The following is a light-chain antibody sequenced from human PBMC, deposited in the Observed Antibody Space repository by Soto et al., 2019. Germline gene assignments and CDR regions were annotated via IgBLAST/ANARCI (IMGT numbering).Light chain of an antibody. CDR3: QQYYSYPRT. CDR2: AAS. J-gene: IGKJ2*01. CDR1: QGISSY. V-gene: IGKV1-8*01. Sequence: AIRMTQSPSSLSASTGDRVTITCRASQGISSYLAWYQQKPGKAPKLLIYAASTLQSGVPSRFSGSGSGTDVTLTMTCLQSEDFVTYYCQQYYSYPRTFGQGTKLEIK.